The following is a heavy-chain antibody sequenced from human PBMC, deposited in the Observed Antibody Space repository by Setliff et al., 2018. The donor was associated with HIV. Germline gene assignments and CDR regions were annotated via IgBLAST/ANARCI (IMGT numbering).Heavy chain of an antibody. Sequence: HPGGSLRLSCAASGLTFSSYAMSWVRQAPGKGLEWVSAISGSGGSTYYADSVKGRFSISRDNSKNTVNLQMSSLIGEDTAVYYCAKDRYSTGWHLDHWGQGTPVTVSS. CDR2: ISGSGGST. CDR1: GLTFSSYA. J-gene: IGHJ4*02. CDR3: AKDRYSTGWHLDH. D-gene: IGHD6-19*01. V-gene: IGHV3-23*01.